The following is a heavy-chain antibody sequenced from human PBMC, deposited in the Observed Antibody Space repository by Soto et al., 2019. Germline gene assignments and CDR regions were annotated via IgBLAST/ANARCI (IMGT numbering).Heavy chain of an antibody. J-gene: IGHJ4*02. CDR3: AREGNLGRWLQPLDF. V-gene: IGHV4-59*01. CDR1: GDSISAYA. Sequence: SETLALTCTASGDSISAYAWSWSRQPPGKGLEWIGNIHYNGNTKYNPSLKSRVTMSLDTSKNQFSLRLISVTAADTAKYFCAREGNLGRWLQPLDFWGQGTLVIVSS. CDR2: IHYNGNT. D-gene: IGHD5-12*01.